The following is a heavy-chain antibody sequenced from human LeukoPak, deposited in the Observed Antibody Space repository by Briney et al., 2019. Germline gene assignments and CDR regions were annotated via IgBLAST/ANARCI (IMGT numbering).Heavy chain of an antibody. J-gene: IGHJ4*02. Sequence: PEGSLRLSCAASGFTFSTYAMNWVRQAPGKGLEWVSGISGGGTDTYYGDSVTGRGRLSTDNSENTLYLQMNSLRDGDTAVYYCARRVFSNSWSAFDYWGQGALVTVSS. V-gene: IGHV3-23*01. CDR3: ARRVFSNSWSAFDY. D-gene: IGHD6-13*01. CDR2: ISGGGTDT. CDR1: GFTFSTYA.